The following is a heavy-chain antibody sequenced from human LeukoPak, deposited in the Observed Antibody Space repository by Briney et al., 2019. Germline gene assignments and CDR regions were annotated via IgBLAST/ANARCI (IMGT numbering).Heavy chain of an antibody. CDR3: AREPTVRGVRGFWFDP. Sequence: SQTLSLTCSIAGDSVSSNSAAWNWIRQSPSRGLEWLGRTYYRAKWYYDYEVFVKSRITINPDTSKNQFTLQLNSITTEDTAVYYCAREPTVRGVRGFWFDPWGQGTLVTVSS. V-gene: IGHV6-1*01. CDR2: TYYRAKWYY. J-gene: IGHJ5*02. D-gene: IGHD3-10*02. CDR1: GDSVSSNSAA.